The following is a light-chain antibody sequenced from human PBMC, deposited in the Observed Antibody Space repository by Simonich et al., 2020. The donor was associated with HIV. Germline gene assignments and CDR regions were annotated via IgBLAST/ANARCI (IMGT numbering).Light chain of an antibody. Sequence: QSALTQPASVSGSPGQSITISCTGTNRAVGSYNLVSWYQQHPGKAPKLMIYAGTKRPSGVSNRFSGSKSGNTASLTISGLQAEDEADYYCCSYAGGSTYVFGTGTKVTVL. CDR1: NRAVGSYNL. CDR3: CSYAGGSTYV. J-gene: IGLJ1*01. V-gene: IGLV2-23*01. CDR2: AGT.